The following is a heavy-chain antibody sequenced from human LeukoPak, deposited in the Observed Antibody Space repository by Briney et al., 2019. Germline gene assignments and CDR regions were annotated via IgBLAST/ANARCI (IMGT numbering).Heavy chain of an antibody. V-gene: IGHV4-4*07. CDR3: ARSSDIVVVPAARGFDY. CDR2: IYTSGST. Sequence: SETLSLTCTVSGGSISSYYWSWIRQPAGKGLEWIGRIYTSGSTNYNPSLKSRVTMSVDTSKNQFSLKLSSVTAADTAVYYCARSSDIVVVPAARGFDYWGQGTLVTVSS. CDR1: GGSISSYY. J-gene: IGHJ4*02. D-gene: IGHD2-2*01.